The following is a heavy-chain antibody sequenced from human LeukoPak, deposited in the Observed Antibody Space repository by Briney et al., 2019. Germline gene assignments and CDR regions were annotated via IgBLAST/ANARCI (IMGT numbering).Heavy chain of an antibody. D-gene: IGHD5-18*01. J-gene: IGHJ4*02. CDR3: ARVELWLDY. CDR2: ISYDGSNK. Sequence: GGSLRLSCAASGFTFSSYAMHWVRQAPGKGLEWVAVISYDGSNKYYADSVKGRFTISRDNSKNTLYLQMNSLRAEGTAVYYCARVELWLDYWGQGTLVTVSS. V-gene: IGHV3-30-3*01. CDR1: GFTFSSYA.